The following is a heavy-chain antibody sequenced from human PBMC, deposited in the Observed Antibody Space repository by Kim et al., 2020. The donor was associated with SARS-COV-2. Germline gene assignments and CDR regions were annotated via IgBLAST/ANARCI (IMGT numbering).Heavy chain of an antibody. D-gene: IGHD3-3*01. CDR2: VNHSGIT. V-gene: IGHV4-34*01. CDR1: GGSFSAYS. CDR3: ARGRAGVVPSPILGLGPYCYYYAMDV. J-gene: IGHJ6*02. Sequence: SETLSLTCAVYGGSFSAYSWIWIRQAPGKGLEWIGEVNHSGITKYHPSLKSRVTISVDTSKNQFSLKLPSVTAADTAVFYCARGRAGVVPSPILGLGPYCYYYAMDVWGQGTTVTVS.